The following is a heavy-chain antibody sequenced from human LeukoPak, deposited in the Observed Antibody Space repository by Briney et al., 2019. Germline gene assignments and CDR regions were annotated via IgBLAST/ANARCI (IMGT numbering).Heavy chain of an antibody. Sequence: GGSLRLSCAASGFTFSSYAMSWVRQAPGKGMEWVSAISGSGGSTYYADSVKGRFTIPRDNSKNTLYLQMNSLRAEDTAVHYRAIDVSPTYSSSWWNYYYYGMDVWGQGTTVTVSS. CDR1: GFTFSSYA. CDR3: AIDVSPTYSSSWWNYYYYGMDV. V-gene: IGHV3-23*01. D-gene: IGHD6-13*01. CDR2: ISGSGGST. J-gene: IGHJ6*02.